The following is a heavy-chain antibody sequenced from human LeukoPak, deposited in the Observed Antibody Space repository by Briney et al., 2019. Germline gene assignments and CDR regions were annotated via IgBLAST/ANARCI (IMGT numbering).Heavy chain of an antibody. CDR3: ARNPGVFGGVINNWFDP. CDR1: GYSISSGYY. CDR2: IYHSGST. Sequence: SETLSLTCTVSGYSISSGYYWGWIRQPPGQGLEGIGIIYHSGSTYYNPSLKSRVTIPVDTSKNQFSPKLSSVTAADTAVYYCARNPGVFGGVINNWFDPWGQGTLVTVSS. D-gene: IGHD3-3*01. V-gene: IGHV4-38-2*02. J-gene: IGHJ5*02.